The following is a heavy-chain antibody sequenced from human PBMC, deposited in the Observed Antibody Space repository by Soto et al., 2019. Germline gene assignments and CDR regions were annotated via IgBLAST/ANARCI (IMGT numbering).Heavy chain of an antibody. D-gene: IGHD5-18*01. CDR2: IYHSGST. Sequence: PSQLLRLPYTVFGGNIRDLGCRWISKKQGKGLEWVGYIYHSGSTYYNPSLKSRVTISVDTSKNQFSLKLTSVTAADTAVYYCACIFSGGYSYGFYYYGMDVWGQGTTVTVS. V-gene: IGHV4-59*04. CDR3: ACIFSGGYSYGFYYYGMDV. CDR1: GGNIRDLG. J-gene: IGHJ6*02.